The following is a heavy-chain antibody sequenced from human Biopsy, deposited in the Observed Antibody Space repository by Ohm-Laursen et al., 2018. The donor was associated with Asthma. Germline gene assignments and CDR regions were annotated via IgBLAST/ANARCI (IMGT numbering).Heavy chain of an antibody. CDR3: ARVPTTLRYFDL. CDR1: GGSVSSGSYY. CDR2: ISYSGST. J-gene: IGHJ2*01. Sequence: SETLSLTCPVSGGSVSSGSYYWSWIRQPPGKGLAWVSYISYSGSTDYNPSLKSRLTISMDTSKNQFSLKLSSVTAADTAVYYCARVPTTLRYFDLWGQGTLVTVSS. V-gene: IGHV4-61*01. D-gene: IGHD2-15*01.